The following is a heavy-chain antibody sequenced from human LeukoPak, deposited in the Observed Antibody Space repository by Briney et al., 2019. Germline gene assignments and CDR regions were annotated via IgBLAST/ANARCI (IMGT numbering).Heavy chain of an antibody. D-gene: IGHD3-10*01. CDR3: ATDLGLTMIRGVIVH. CDR1: GFTFTNGW. V-gene: IGHV3-15*01. CDR2: IKSKGDGETT. J-gene: IGHJ4*02. Sequence: GGSLRLSCAASGFTFTNGWMTWVRQAPGKGLEWVVRIKSKGDGETTDYGAPVKGRFTMSRDDSKATLYLQMNFLQAEDTAVYYCATDLGLTMIRGVIVHWGQGALVIVSS.